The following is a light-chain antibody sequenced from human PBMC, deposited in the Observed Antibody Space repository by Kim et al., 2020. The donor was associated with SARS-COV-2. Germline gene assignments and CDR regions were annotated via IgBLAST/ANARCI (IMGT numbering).Light chain of an antibody. CDR2: GAS. CDR1: QDIRND. Sequence: ASLGDKVTITCRASQDIRNDLGWYQQNLWRAPKRLIYGASSLQSGVPSRFSGSGSGTEFTLTISSVQPEDFATYFCLQHSTYPITFGQGTRLEIK. J-gene: IGKJ5*01. V-gene: IGKV1-17*01. CDR3: LQHSTYPIT.